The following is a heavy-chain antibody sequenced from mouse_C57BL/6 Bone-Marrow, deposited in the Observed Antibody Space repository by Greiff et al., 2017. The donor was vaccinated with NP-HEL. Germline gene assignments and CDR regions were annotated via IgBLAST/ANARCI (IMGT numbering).Heavy chain of an antibody. V-gene: IGHV1-19*01. CDR3: ARQTYYYGSSPYYYAMDY. CDR2: INPYNGGT. Sequence: EVKLMESGPVLVKPGASVKMSCKASGYTFTDYYMNWVKQSHGKSLEWIGVINPYNGGTSYNQKFKGKATLTVDKSSSTAYMELNSLTSEDSAVYYCARQTYYYGSSPYYYAMDYWGQGTSVTVSS. CDR1: GYTFTDYY. D-gene: IGHD1-1*01. J-gene: IGHJ4*01.